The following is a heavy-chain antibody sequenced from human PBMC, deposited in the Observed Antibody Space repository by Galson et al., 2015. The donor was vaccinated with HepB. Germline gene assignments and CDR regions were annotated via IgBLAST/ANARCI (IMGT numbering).Heavy chain of an antibody. Sequence: SVKVSCKASGYTFTTYGISWVRLAPGQGLEWMGRINPYNGSTIYAQRFQDRVTMTADTPTTTAYLELGSLTFDDTAVYYCARGGLAAIGGPSFDSWGQGTLVTVSS. D-gene: IGHD5-24*01. CDR1: GYTFTTYG. CDR3: ARGGLAAIGGPSFDS. J-gene: IGHJ4*02. V-gene: IGHV1-18*01. CDR2: INPYNGST.